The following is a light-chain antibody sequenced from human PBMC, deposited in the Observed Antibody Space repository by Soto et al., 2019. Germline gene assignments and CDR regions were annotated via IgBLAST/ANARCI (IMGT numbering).Light chain of an antibody. J-gene: IGLJ1*01. Sequence: QSALTQPASVSGSPGQSITISCTGTSSDVGGSDYVSWYQHHPGKAPKLMIYEVTNRPSGVSNRFSGSKSGNTASLTISGLLAEDEADYYCCSHPLTSTYVFGPGTKLTVL. CDR3: CSHPLTSTYV. CDR1: SSDVGGSDY. CDR2: EVT. V-gene: IGLV2-14*01.